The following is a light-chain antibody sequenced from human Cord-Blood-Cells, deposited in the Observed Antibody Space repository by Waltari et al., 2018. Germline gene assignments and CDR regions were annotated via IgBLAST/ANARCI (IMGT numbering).Light chain of an antibody. CDR2: DVS. CDR3: SSYSSSSTVV. V-gene: IGLV2-14*01. CDR1: SSDVGGYNY. J-gene: IGLJ2*01. Sequence: QSALTQPASVSGSPGQSITISCTGTSSDVGGYNYVSWYQQRPGKAPKLMIYDVSNRPSVASNRFSRSEPCHTPFLTFSWLQAEDEADYYSSSYSSSSTVVFGGGTKLTVL.